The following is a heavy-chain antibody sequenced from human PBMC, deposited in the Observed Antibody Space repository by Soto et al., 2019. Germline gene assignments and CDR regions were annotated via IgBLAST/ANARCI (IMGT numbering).Heavy chain of an antibody. D-gene: IGHD6-6*01. Sequence: EVQLLESGGGLVQPGGSLRLSCAASGFTFSSYAMSWVRQAPGKGLEWVSAISGSGGSTYYADSVKGRFTISRDNSKNTLYLQMNSLRAEDTAVYYCAKFPRNEYSSSSLSGWLDYWGQGTLVTVSS. CDR3: AKFPRNEYSSSSLSGWLDY. V-gene: IGHV3-23*01. CDR2: ISGSGGST. J-gene: IGHJ4*02. CDR1: GFTFSSYA.